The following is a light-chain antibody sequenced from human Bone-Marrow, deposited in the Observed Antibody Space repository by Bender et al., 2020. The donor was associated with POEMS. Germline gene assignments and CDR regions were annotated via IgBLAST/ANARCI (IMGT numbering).Light chain of an antibody. CDR2: EVK. J-gene: IGLJ2*01. Sequence: QSALTQPASVSGSPGQSITISCTGTSNDVGSYNLVSWYQQIPGKAPKLTIYEVKKRPSGVSNRFSGSKSGSTASLTISGLQAEDEADYYCCSYAGNSVIFGGGTKLTVL. CDR3: CSYAGNSVI. CDR1: SNDVGSYNL. V-gene: IGLV2-23*02.